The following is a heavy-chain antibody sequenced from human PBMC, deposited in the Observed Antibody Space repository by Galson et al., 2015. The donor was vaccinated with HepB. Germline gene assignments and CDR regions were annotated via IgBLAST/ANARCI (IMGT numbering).Heavy chain of an antibody. Sequence: SLRLSCATSGFTFSNAWMNWVRRAPGKGLEWVGRIISKTDGGTTNYAAPVKGRFTISRDDSKSTLYLQMNSLNTEDTAVYYCTTGYRCGGDCWGQGTLVTVSS. V-gene: IGHV3-15*01. D-gene: IGHD2-21*01. CDR1: GFTFSNAW. CDR3: TTGYRCGGDC. CDR2: IISKTDGGTT. J-gene: IGHJ4*02.